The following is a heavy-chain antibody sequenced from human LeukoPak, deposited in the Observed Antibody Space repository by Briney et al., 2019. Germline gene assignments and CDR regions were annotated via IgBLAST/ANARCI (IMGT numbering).Heavy chain of an antibody. CDR2: IQQDGSEE. D-gene: IGHD6-13*01. V-gene: IGHV3-7*03. CDR3: AKDRSWQQLAHFDY. J-gene: IGHJ4*02. CDR1: GFSFSTYW. Sequence: GGSLRLSCAASGFSFSTYWMSWVRQAPGKGLEWVAHIQQDGSEESYVDSVKGRFTISRDNAKNSLYLQMNSLRAEDTALYYCAKDRSWQQLAHFDYWGQGTLVTVSS.